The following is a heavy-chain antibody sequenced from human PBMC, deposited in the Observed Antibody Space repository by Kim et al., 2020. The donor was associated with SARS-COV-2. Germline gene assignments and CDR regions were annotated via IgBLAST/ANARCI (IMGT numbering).Heavy chain of an antibody. D-gene: IGHD3-22*01. Sequence: SETLSLTCAVYGGSFSGYYWSWIRQPPGKGLEWIGEINHSGSTNYNPSLKSRVTISVDTSKNQFSLKLSSVTAADTAVYYCARLSYYDSSAPTPLVDYWGQGTLVTVSS. V-gene: IGHV4-34*01. J-gene: IGHJ4*02. CDR1: GGSFSGYY. CDR3: ARLSYYDSSAPTPLVDY. CDR2: INHSGST.